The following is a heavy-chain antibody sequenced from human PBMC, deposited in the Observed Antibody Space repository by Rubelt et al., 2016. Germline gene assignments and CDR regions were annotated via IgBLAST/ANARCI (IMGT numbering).Heavy chain of an antibody. CDR2: TYYRSKWYR. J-gene: IGHJ4*02. D-gene: IGHD1-26*01. CDR1: GDSVSSKSAA. CDR3: ARSTADIDY. V-gene: IGHV6-1*01. Sequence: QVQLWQSGPGLVKPSETLSLTCGISGDSVSSKSAAWNWIRKSPSGGLEWLGRTYYRSKWYREYALTGKSRIIINPDTSKNQFSLQLNFVIPEDTAVYYCARSTADIDYWGQGVLVTVSS.